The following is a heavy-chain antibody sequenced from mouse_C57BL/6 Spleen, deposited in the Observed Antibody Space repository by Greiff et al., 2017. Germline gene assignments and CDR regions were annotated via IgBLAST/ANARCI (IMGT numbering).Heavy chain of an antibody. V-gene: IGHV5-17*01. Sequence: EVKVVESGGGLVKPGGSLKLSCAASGFTFSDYGMHWVRQAPEKGLEWVAYISSGSSTIYYADTVKGRFTISRDNAKNTLFRQMTSLRSEDTAMYYWARPGVCVYWYFDVWGTGTTVTVSS. CDR3: ARPGVCVYWYFDV. J-gene: IGHJ1*03. CDR1: GFTFSDYG. CDR2: ISSGSSTI.